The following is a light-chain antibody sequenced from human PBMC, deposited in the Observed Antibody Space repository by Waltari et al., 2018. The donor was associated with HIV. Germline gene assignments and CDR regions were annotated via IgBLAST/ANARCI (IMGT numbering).Light chain of an antibody. J-gene: IGLJ3*02. CDR2: SNN. CDR1: SSNIGSNT. CDR3: AAWDDSLNGLV. V-gene: IGLV1-44*01. Sequence: QSVLTQPPSASGTPGQRVTISCSGSSSNIGSNTVNWYQQLPGTAPKLLIYSNNPRPSGVPDRCSGSKSGTSASLAISGLQSEDEADYYCAAWDDSLNGLVFGGGTKLTVL.